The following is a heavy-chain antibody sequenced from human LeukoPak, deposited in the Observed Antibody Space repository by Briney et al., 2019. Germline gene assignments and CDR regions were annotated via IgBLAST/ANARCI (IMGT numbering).Heavy chain of an antibody. D-gene: IGHD3-22*01. CDR3: ARDQYYYDRSGYPVNWFDS. Sequence: PSETLSLTCTVSGGSISSYYWSWIRQPAGKGLEWIGRIYTTGSTNYNPSLKSRVTMSVDTSKNQFSLKLISVTAADTAVYYCARDQYYYDRSGYPVNWFDSWGQGTLVTVSS. J-gene: IGHJ5*01. CDR1: GGSISSYY. CDR2: IYTTGST. V-gene: IGHV4-4*07.